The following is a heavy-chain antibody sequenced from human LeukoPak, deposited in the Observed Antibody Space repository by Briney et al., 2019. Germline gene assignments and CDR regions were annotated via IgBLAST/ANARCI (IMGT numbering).Heavy chain of an antibody. CDR1: GYTFTSYD. CDR3: ARDYYDILTGYYNFDY. CDR2: MNPNSGNT. V-gene: IGHV1-8*01. Sequence: GASVKVSCKASGYTFTSYDINWVRQATGQGLEWMGWMNPNSGNTGYAQKFQGRVTMTRNTSISTAYMELRSLRSDDTAVYYCARDYYDILTGYYNFDYWGQGTLVTVSS. J-gene: IGHJ4*02. D-gene: IGHD3-9*01.